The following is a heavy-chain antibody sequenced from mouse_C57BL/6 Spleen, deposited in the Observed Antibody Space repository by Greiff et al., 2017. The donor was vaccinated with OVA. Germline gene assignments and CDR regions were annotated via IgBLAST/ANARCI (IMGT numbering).Heavy chain of an antibody. D-gene: IGHD2-5*01. CDR3: ARLTYSNYDY. Sequence: VQLQQSGPELVKPGASVKISCKASGYSFTGYYMNWVKQSPEKSLEWIGEINPSTGGTTYNQKFKAKATLTVDKSSSTAYMQLKSLTSEDSAVYYCARLTYSNYDYWGQGTTLTVSS. CDR2: INPSTGGT. J-gene: IGHJ2*01. V-gene: IGHV1-42*01. CDR1: GYSFTGYY.